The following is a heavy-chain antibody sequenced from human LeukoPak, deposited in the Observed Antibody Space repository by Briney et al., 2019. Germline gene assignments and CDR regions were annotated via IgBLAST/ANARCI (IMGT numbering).Heavy chain of an antibody. Sequence: PSETLSLTCAVYGGSFSGYYWSWIRQPPGKGLEWIGEINHSGSTNYNPSLKSRVTISVDTSKNQFSLKLSPVTAADTAVYYCARGKGLYYDFWSGKNWCDPWGRRTRVRVSS. CDR3: ARGKGLYYDFWSGKNWCDP. CDR2: INHSGST. V-gene: IGHV4-34*01. D-gene: IGHD3-3*01. J-gene: IGHJ5*02. CDR1: GGSFSGYY.